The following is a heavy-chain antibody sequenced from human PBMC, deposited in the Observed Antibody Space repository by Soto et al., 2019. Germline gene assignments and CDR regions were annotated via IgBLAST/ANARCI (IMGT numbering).Heavy chain of an antibody. CDR2: IIPILGIA. J-gene: IGHJ6*03. Sequence: SVKVSCKASGGTFSSYTISWVRQAPGQGLERMGRIIPILGIANYAQKFQGRVTITADKSTSTAYMELSSLRSEDTAVYYCARPTTDYYYYYMDVWGKGTTVTVSS. V-gene: IGHV1-69*02. CDR3: ARPTTDYYYYYMDV. CDR1: GGTFSSYT. D-gene: IGHD1-26*01.